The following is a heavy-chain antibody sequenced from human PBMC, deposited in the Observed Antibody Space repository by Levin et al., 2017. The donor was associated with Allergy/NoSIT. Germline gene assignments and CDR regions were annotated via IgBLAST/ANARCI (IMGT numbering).Heavy chain of an antibody. CDR2: IHSGGST. J-gene: IGHJ4*02. CDR3: ASLAADY. CDR1: GFSVSSNY. V-gene: IGHV3-53*01. D-gene: IGHD6-13*01. Sequence: GESLKISCVASGFSVSSNYMSWVRQAPGKGLEWVSVIHSGGSTYHADSVKGRFTISRDNSKNTLYLQMNSLRAEDTAVYYCASLAADYWGQGTLVTVSS.